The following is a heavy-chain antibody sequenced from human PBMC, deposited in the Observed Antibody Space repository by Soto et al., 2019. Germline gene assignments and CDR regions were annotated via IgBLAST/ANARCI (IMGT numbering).Heavy chain of an antibody. V-gene: IGHV4-59*01. CDR3: ARGHYSSGWPIDH. D-gene: IGHD6-19*01. CDR2: VFHSATT. CDR1: GDSFSDYY. J-gene: IGHJ4*02. Sequence: QVQLQESGPGLVKPSETLTLTCTVSGDSFSDYYWNWIRQVPGKGLEWIGFVFHSATTSYNPSLKTRVAISDDTSKQQFSLRLTSVTAADTAIYYCARGHYSSGWPIDHWGQGILVTVSS.